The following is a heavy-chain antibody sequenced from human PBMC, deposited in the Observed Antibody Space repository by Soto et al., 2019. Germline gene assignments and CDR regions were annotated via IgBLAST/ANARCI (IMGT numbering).Heavy chain of an antibody. Sequence: QVQLVQSGAEVKKPGASVKVSCKASGYTFTSYDINWVRQATGQGLEWMGWMNPNSGNTGYAQKFQGRVTMTRNTSISTAYMALSSLRSEDTAVYYCARGYYYYDSSGYYGYAFDIWGQGTMVTFSS. CDR1: GYTFTSYD. CDR3: ARGYYYYDSSGYYGYAFDI. D-gene: IGHD3-22*01. CDR2: MNPNSGNT. V-gene: IGHV1-8*01. J-gene: IGHJ3*02.